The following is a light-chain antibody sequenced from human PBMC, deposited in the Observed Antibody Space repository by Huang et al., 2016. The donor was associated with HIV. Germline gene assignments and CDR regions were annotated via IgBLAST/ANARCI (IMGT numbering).Light chain of an antibody. Sequence: DIVMTQSPFSLPVTPGEPASISCRSNQSLLQSNGYNYLDWYLQKSGQSPQLLIYLASSRACGVHDRFSGSGTATDFTLKIRRVRAEDVGVYYGMQGLETPCTFGPGTKVDFK. V-gene: IGKV2-28*01. CDR1: QSLLQSNGYNY. J-gene: IGKJ3*01. CDR3: MQGLETPCT. CDR2: LAS.